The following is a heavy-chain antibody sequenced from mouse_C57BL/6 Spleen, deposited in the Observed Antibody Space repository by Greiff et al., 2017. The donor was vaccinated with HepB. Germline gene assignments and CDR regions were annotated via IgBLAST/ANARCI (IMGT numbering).Heavy chain of an antibody. D-gene: IGHD1-1*01. Sequence: EVQLQQSGAELVKPGASVKLSCTASGFNIKDYYMHWVKQRTGQGLEWIGRIDPEDGETKYTPKFQGKATMTADTSSNTAYMQLSSLTSEDTAVYYCARSGDYSGSSPYWYLDDWGTGTSVTVSS. J-gene: IGHJ1*03. CDR2: IDPEDGET. V-gene: IGHV14-2*01. CDR1: GFNIKDYY. CDR3: ARSGDYSGSSPYWYLDD.